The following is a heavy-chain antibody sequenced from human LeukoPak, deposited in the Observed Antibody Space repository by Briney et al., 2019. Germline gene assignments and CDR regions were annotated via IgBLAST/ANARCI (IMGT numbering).Heavy chain of an antibody. CDR1: GYSFTSYW. D-gene: IGHD2-2*01. Sequence: GESLKISCKGSGYSFTSYWIGWVRQMPGKGLEWMGNIYPGDSDTRYSPSFQGQVTISADKSISTAYLQWSSLKASDTAMYYCARRGYCSSTSCYPLDYWGQGTLVTVSS. CDR2: IYPGDSDT. J-gene: IGHJ4*02. CDR3: ARRGYCSSTSCYPLDY. V-gene: IGHV5-51*01.